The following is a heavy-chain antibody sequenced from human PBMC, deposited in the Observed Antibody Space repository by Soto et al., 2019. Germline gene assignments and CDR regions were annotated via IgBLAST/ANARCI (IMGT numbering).Heavy chain of an antibody. J-gene: IGHJ4*02. V-gene: IGHV3-23*01. Sequence: DVQLLESGGSLVQPGGSLRLSCAASGFTFNAYSLSWVRQAPGKGLEWVSAISTTGGSTYYADSVKGRFTISRDNSQNTVYLQMNSLRAEDPAVYYCARPDGATYNFRYWGQGTLVTVSS. CDR3: ARPDGATYNFRY. CDR1: GFTFNAYS. CDR2: ISTTGGST. D-gene: IGHD1-1*01.